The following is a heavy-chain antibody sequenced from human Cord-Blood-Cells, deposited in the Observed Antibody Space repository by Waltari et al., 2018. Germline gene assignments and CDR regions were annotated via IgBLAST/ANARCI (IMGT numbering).Heavy chain of an antibody. J-gene: IGHJ4*02. CDR1: GYSFTSYW. CDR3: ARHGKYSNYGGYYFDY. CDR2: IYPGDSDT. D-gene: IGHD4-4*01. Sequence: EVQLVQSGAEVKKPGASLKISCKGSGYSFTSYWIGWVSQLPGKGLEWMGIIYPGDSDTRYSPSFQGQVTISADKSISTAYLQWSSLKASDTAMYYCARHGKYSNYGGYYFDYWGQGTLVTVSS. V-gene: IGHV5-51*01.